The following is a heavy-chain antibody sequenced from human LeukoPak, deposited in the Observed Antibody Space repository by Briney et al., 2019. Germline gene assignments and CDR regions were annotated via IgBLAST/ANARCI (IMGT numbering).Heavy chain of an antibody. D-gene: IGHD3-22*01. Sequence: GASVKVSCKASGYTFTSYGISWVRQAPGQGLEWMGWISAYNGNTNYAQKLQGRVTMTTDTSTSTAYTELRSLRSDDAAVYYCARLAPNRYYYDSSGYRDYWGQGTLVTVSS. V-gene: IGHV1-18*01. J-gene: IGHJ4*02. CDR1: GYTFTSYG. CDR2: ISAYNGNT. CDR3: ARLAPNRYYYDSSGYRDY.